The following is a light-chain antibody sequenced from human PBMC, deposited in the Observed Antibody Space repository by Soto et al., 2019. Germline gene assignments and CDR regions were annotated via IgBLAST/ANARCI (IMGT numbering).Light chain of an antibody. CDR2: GAS. CDR3: QQYNNWPPIT. Sequence: EIVFTQSPGILSLSPGERATLSCRASQSVSNDFLAWYQQRPGQAPRLLIYGASTRATGIPARFSGSGPGTEFTLTISSLQSEDFAVYYCQQYNNWPPITFGQGTRLEIK. CDR1: QSVSNDF. J-gene: IGKJ5*01. V-gene: IGKV3-15*01.